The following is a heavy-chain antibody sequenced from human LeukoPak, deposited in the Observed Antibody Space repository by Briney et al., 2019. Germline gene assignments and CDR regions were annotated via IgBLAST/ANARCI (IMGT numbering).Heavy chain of an antibody. J-gene: IGHJ6*02. CDR2: INDYTGDT. Sequence: SETLSLTCTVYGGSFTVYFWTWIRQSPGKGRGWMGEINDYTGDTNHNPSLNSRVSISLEKSKNQFSLELRSVTAADTAVYYCARGRIAKIVVVHSFSYGMDVWGQGTTVTVSS. V-gene: IGHV4-34*01. CDR3: ARGRIAKIVVVHSFSYGMDV. CDR1: GGSFTVYF. D-gene: IGHD3-22*01.